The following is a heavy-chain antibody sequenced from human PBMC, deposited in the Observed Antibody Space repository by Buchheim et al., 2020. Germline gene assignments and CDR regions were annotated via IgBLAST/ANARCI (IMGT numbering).Heavy chain of an antibody. J-gene: IGHJ6*02. CDR2: IRSRAYGGTT. V-gene: IGHV3-49*03. D-gene: IGHD6-6*01. CDR3: SRGSSSSAYFGLDV. Sequence: EVQVVESGGGLIQPGRSLRLSCTGSGFTFGDYAMSWFRQAPGKGLEWVGFIRSRAYGGTTEYADSVLGRFTISRDDSRSIAYLQTNSLRIEDTAVYSCSRGSSSSAYFGLDVWGQGTT. CDR1: GFTFGDYA.